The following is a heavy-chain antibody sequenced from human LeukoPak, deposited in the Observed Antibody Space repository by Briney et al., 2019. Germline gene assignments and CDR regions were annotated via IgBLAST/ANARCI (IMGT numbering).Heavy chain of an antibody. CDR1: GFTFNTYS. D-gene: IGHD3-22*01. CDR3: AKETISVVVISYYYYMDV. V-gene: IGHV3-23*01. J-gene: IGHJ6*03. CDR2: ISGSGGST. Sequence: GGSLRLSREASGFTFNTYSMNWARQAPGKGLEWVSAISGSGGSTYYADSVKGRFTISRDNSKNTLYLQMNSLRAEDTAVYYCAKETISVVVISYYYYMDVWGKGTTVTISS.